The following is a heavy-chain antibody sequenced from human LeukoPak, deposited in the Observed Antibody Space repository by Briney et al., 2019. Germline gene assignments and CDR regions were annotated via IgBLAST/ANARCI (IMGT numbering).Heavy chain of an antibody. Sequence: SQTLSLTCTVSGGSISSGSYYWSWIRQPAGKGLEWLGRIYTSGSTNYNPSLKSRVTISVDTSKNQFSLKLSSVTAADTAVYYCARFSSYYDSSGYSRYYFDYWGQGTLVTVSS. CDR1: GGSISSGSYY. V-gene: IGHV4-61*02. J-gene: IGHJ4*02. D-gene: IGHD3-22*01. CDR2: IYTSGST. CDR3: ARFSSYYDSSGYSRYYFDY.